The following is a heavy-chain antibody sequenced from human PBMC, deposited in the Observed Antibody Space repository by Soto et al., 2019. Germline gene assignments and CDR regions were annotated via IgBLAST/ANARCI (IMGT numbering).Heavy chain of an antibody. CDR3: AREEGGYIVVVTAAMTVAFDI. CDR2: IYYSGST. Sequence: SETLSLTCTVSGGSISSYYWSWIRQPPGKGLEWIGYIYYSGSTNYNPSLKSRVTISVDTSKNQFSLKLSSVTAADTAVYYCAREEGGYIVVVTAAMTVAFDIWGQWTMVTVSS. D-gene: IGHD2-2*01. CDR1: GGSISSYY. J-gene: IGHJ3*02. V-gene: IGHV4-59*01.